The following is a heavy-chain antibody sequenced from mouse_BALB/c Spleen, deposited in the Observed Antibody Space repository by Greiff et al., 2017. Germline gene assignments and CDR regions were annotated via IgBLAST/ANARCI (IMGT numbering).Heavy chain of an antibody. J-gene: IGHJ3*01. CDR3: ARNHRYDGYYVWFAY. Sequence: VQLVESGPGLVQPSQSLSITCTVSGFSLTSYGVHWVRQSPGKGLEWLGVIWSGGSTDYNAAFISRLSISKDNSKSQVFFKMNSLQADDTAIYYCARNHRYDGYYVWFAYWGQGTLVTVSA. V-gene: IGHV2-4-1*01. D-gene: IGHD2-3*01. CDR2: IWSGGST. CDR1: GFSLTSYG.